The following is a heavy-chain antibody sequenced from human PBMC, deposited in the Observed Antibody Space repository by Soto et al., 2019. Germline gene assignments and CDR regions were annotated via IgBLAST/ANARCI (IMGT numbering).Heavy chain of an antibody. CDR3: ATLGDGPHYYGMDV. Sequence: LRLSCAASGFTFSSYAMSWVRQAPGKGLEWVSAISGSGGSTYYADSVKGRFTISRDNSKNTLYLQMNSLRAEDTAVYYCATLGDGPHYYGMDVWGQGTTVTVSS. CDR1: GFTFSSYA. D-gene: IGHD3-10*01. J-gene: IGHJ6*02. V-gene: IGHV3-23*01. CDR2: ISGSGGST.